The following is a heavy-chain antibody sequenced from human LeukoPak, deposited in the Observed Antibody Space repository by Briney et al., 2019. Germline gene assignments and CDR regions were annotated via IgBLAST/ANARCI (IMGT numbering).Heavy chain of an antibody. CDR2: IYYSGTT. CDR3: ARDRYGGYDFDY. D-gene: IGHD5-12*01. Sequence: SETLSLTCTFSGGSISSVDYYWGWIRQHPGKGLDWIGYIYYSGTTYYNPSLRSRVTISVDTSKNQFSLKLNSVTAADTAVYYCARDRYGGYDFDYWGQGTLVTVSS. J-gene: IGHJ4*02. CDR1: GGSISSVDYY. V-gene: IGHV4-31*03.